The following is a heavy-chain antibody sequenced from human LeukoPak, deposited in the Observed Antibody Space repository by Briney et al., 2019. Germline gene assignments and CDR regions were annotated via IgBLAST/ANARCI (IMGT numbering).Heavy chain of an antibody. Sequence: PSETLSLTCTVSGGSISSYYWSWIRQPPGKGLEWIGFISYSGTTNYNPSLKSRVTISVDTSKNQFSLKLSSVTAADTAVYYCARGGWNKFDYWGQGTLVTVSS. V-gene: IGHV4-59*01. CDR3: ARGGWNKFDY. D-gene: IGHD3-22*01. CDR2: ISYSGTT. CDR1: GGSISSYY. J-gene: IGHJ4*02.